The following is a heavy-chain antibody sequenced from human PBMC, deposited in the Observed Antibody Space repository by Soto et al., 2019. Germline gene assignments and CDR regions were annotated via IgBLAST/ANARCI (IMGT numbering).Heavy chain of an antibody. D-gene: IGHD3-10*01. J-gene: IGHJ3*02. CDR2: IYSGGST. V-gene: IGHV3-66*01. CDR3: ASRLLWFGEHPVHNDAFDI. CDR1: GFTVSSNY. Sequence: EVQLVESGGGLVQPGGSLRLSCAASGFTVSSNYMSWVRQAPGKGLEWVSVIYSGGSTYYADSVKGRFTISRDNSKNTLYLQMNSLRAEDTAVYYCASRLLWFGEHPVHNDAFDIWGQGTMVTVSS.